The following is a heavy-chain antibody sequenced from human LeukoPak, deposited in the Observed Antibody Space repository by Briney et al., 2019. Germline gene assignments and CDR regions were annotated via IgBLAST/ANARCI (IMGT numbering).Heavy chain of an antibody. D-gene: IGHD1/OR15-1a*01. V-gene: IGHV3-23*01. CDR2: ISGSGGST. Sequence: GGSLRLSCAASGFTFSSYAMSWVRQAPGKGLEWVSAISGSGGSTYYADSVKGRFTISRDNSKNTLYLQMNSLRAEDTAVYYCAKDLRPEQLSGDYFDYWGQGTLVTVSS. CDR1: GFTFSSYA. CDR3: AKDLRPEQLSGDYFDY. J-gene: IGHJ4*02.